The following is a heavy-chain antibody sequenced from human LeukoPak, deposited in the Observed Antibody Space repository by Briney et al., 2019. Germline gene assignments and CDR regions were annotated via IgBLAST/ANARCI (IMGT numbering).Heavy chain of an antibody. J-gene: IGHJ4*02. CDR3: ARDIHYSSGYYYSWGY. CDR2: IYTSGST. V-gene: IGHV4-4*07. CDR1: GGSISSYY. Sequence: SETLSLTCTVSGGSISSYYWNWIRQPAGKGLEWIGRIYTSGSTNYNPSLKSRVTMSVDTSKNQFSLKLSSVTAADTAVYYCARDIHYSSGYYYSWGYWGQGTLVTVSS. D-gene: IGHD3-22*01.